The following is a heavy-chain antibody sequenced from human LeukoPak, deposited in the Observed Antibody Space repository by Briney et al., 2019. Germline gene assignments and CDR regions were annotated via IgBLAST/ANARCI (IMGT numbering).Heavy chain of an antibody. V-gene: IGHV1-8*01. CDR2: MNPNSGNT. J-gene: IGHJ6*02. CDR1: RYTFTSYD. CDR3: ARNTYDILTGHTKAYYYGMDV. D-gene: IGHD3-9*01. Sequence: GASVKVSCKASRYTFTSYDINWVRQATGQGLEWMGWMNPNSGNTGYAQKFQGRVTMTRNTSISTAYMELSSLRSEDTAVYYCARNTYDILTGHTKAYYYGMDVWGQGTTVTVSS.